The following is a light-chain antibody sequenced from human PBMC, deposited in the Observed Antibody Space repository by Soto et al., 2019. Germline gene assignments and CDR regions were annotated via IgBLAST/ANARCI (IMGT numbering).Light chain of an antibody. J-gene: IGKJ2*01. V-gene: IGKV3-15*01. CDR1: QSVSSN. CDR2: GAS. CDR3: QQYNEWPGT. Sequence: EIVMTHSPATLSVSPGERATLSCRASQSVSSNLAWYQQKPGQAPRLLIYGASTRATGIPARFSGSGSGTEFTLTISSLQSEDFAVYHCQQYNEWPGTFGQGTKLEIK.